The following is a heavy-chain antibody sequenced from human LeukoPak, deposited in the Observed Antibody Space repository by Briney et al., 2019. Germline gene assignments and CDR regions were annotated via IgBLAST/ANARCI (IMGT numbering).Heavy chain of an antibody. CDR1: GFTFSSYW. V-gene: IGHV3-7*01. CDR2: IKQDGSEK. J-gene: IGHJ5*02. CDR3: ARKPYRGVVAATPTAFVP. D-gene: IGHD2-15*01. Sequence: GGSLRLSCAASGFTFSSYWMSWVRQAPGKGLEWVANIKQDGSEKYYVDSVKGRFTISRDNAKNSLYLQMNSLRAEDTAVYYCARKPYRGVVAATPTAFVPWGQGTLVTVSS.